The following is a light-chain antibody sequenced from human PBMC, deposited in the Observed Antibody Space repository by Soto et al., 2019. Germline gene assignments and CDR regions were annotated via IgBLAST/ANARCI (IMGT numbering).Light chain of an antibody. J-gene: IGKJ2*01. CDR1: QDISNF. Sequence: DIQMTQSPSSLSASVGDRVIICCRPSQDISNFLAWYQHKPGKAPKLLIYDASTLQTGVPSRFRGSGFGTEFTLTISGLQPDDFATYYCQQHDDYSHATFGQGTKVDI. CDR3: QQHDDYSHAT. V-gene: IGKV1-5*01. CDR2: DAS.